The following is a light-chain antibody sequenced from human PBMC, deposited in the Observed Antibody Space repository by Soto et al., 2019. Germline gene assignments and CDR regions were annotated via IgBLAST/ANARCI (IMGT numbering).Light chain of an antibody. J-gene: IGKJ5*01. V-gene: IGKV3-11*01. CDR1: QSVSSS. CDR2: DAS. Sequence: EIVLTQSPATLSLSPGERATLSCRASQSVSSSLAWYQQKPGQAPRLLIYDASNRASGIPARFSGSGSGTEFTLTISSLQSEDFAVYYCQQYNNWPPITFGQGTRLEIK. CDR3: QQYNNWPPIT.